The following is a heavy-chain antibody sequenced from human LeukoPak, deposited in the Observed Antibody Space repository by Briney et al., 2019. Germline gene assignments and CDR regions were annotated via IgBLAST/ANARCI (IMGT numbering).Heavy chain of an antibody. Sequence: GGSLRLSSAASGFTFDDYGMSGVPQAPGKGLEWVSGINCNGGSTDYADSVKGRFTISRDNAKNSLYLQMNSLRAEDTALYYCARGLVSVTDAYYFDYWGQGTLVTVSS. CDR3: ARGLVSVTDAYYFDY. CDR1: GFTFDDYG. V-gene: IGHV3-20*03. CDR2: INCNGGST. J-gene: IGHJ4*02. D-gene: IGHD3-16*02.